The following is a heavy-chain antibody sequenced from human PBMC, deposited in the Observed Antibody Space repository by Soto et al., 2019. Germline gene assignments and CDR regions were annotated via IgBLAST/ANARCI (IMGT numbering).Heavy chain of an antibody. V-gene: IGHV1-69*13. CDR1: GGTFSSYT. Sequence: SVKVSCKASGGTFSSYTISWVRQAPGQGLEWMGRIIPIFGTANYAQKFQGRVTITADESTSTAYMELSSLRSEDTAVYYCARAHDQLLFRCAFDIWGQGTMVTVSS. CDR3: ARAHDQLLFRCAFDI. CDR2: IIPIFGTA. D-gene: IGHD2-2*01. J-gene: IGHJ3*02.